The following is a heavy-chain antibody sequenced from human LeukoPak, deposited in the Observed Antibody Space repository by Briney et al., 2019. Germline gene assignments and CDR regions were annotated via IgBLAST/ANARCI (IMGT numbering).Heavy chain of an antibody. Sequence: GASVKVSCKVSGYTLTELSMHWVRQAPGKGLEWMGGFDPEDGETIYAQKLQGRVTMTTDTSTSTAYMELRSLRSDDTAVYYCARYEGWLQFFDYWGQGTLVTVSS. J-gene: IGHJ4*02. CDR3: ARYEGWLQFFDY. CDR1: GYTLTELS. V-gene: IGHV1-24*01. D-gene: IGHD5-24*01. CDR2: FDPEDGET.